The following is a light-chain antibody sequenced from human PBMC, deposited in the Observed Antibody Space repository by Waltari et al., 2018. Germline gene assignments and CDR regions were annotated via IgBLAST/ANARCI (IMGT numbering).Light chain of an antibody. CDR1: SSDVGLFNR. J-gene: IGLJ2*01. CDR3: SSHPRRNTLI. Sequence: QSALTQTPSVAGSPGQSVTISCTGTSSDVGLFNRVSWYQQAPGTAPKLIIYDVVIRPSGVPNRFSGSKSGNTASLTISGLQAEDQADYYCSSHPRRNTLIFGGG. V-gene: IGLV2-18*02. CDR2: DVV.